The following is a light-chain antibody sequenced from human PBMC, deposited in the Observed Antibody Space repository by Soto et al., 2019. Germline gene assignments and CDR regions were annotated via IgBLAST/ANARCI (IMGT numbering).Light chain of an antibody. CDR1: QTVSSY. J-gene: IGKJ3*01. CDR3: QQLNNFVT. V-gene: IGKV1-9*01. CDR2: DAS. Sequence: DIQLTQSPSFLSASVGDRVTITCRASQTVSSYLVWYQQKPGKAPKVLITDASTLQSGVPSRFSGSGFGTEFTLTIRGLQPEDVATYYCQQLNNFVTFGPGTEVNI.